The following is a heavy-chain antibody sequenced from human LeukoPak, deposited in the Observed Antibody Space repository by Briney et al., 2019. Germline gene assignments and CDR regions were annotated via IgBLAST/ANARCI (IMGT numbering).Heavy chain of an antibody. V-gene: IGHV3-23*01. CDR2: ISGSGGST. CDR1: GFTFSSYG. CDR3: ARGVWFDP. Sequence: PGRSLRLSCAASGFTFSSYGMSWVRQAPGKGLEWVSAISGSGGSTYYADSVKGRFTISRDNAKNSLYLQMNSLKAEDTALYYCARGVWFDPWGQGTLVTVSS. J-gene: IGHJ5*02.